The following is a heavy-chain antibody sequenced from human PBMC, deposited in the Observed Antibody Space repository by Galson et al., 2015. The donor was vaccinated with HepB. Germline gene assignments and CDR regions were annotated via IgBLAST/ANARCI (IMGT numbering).Heavy chain of an antibody. J-gene: IGHJ2*01. D-gene: IGHD5-18*01. CDR3: GAVRRYNYGPDHWYFDL. CDR1: GGTFINYA. CDR2: IIPVFGTT. V-gene: IGHV1-69*06. Sequence: SVKVSCKASGGTFINYAFHWVRQAPGLGLEWMGDIIPVFGTTNYLQKFQGRVTITADTSMSTAYMELSNLRSEDTAVYYCGAVRRYNYGPDHWYFDLWGRGTLVTVSS.